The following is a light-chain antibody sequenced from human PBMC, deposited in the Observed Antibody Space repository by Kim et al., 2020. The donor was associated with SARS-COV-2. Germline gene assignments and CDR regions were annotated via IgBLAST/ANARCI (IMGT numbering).Light chain of an antibody. V-gene: IGLV1-40*01. J-gene: IGLJ2*01. CDR3: QSYDSSLSGLV. CDR2: GNS. Sequence: QRVTTSGTGSSSNIGAGYDVPWYQQRPGTAPKLLIYGNSNRPSGVPDRFAGSKSGTSASLAITGLQAEDEADYYCQSYDSSLSGLVFGGGTQLTVL. CDR1: SSNIGAGYD.